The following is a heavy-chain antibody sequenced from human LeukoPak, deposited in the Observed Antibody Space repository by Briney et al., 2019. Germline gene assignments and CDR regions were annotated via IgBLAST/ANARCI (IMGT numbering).Heavy chain of an antibody. J-gene: IGHJ6*02. Sequence: PSETLSLTCAVYGGSFSGYYWSWIRQPPGKGLEWIGEINHSGSTNYNPSLKSRVTISVDTSKNQFSLKLSSVTAADTAVYYCATEIAATANGMDVWGQGTMVTVSS. CDR3: ATEIAATANGMDV. D-gene: IGHD6-13*01. CDR1: GGSFSGYY. CDR2: INHSGST. V-gene: IGHV4-34*01.